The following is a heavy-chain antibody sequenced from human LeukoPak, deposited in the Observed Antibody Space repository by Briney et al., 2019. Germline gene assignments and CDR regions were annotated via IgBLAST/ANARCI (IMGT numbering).Heavy chain of an antibody. D-gene: IGHD4-11*01. Sequence: GGSLRLSCAASGFTFSSYGMHWVRQAPGKGLEWVAVIWYDGSNKYYADSVKGRFTISRDNSKNTLYLQMNSLRAEDTAVYYCARTPYSNYERDSGDEYYFDYWGEGTLVTVSS. V-gene: IGHV3-33*01. CDR3: ARTPYSNYERDSGDEYYFDY. CDR1: GFTFSSYG. CDR2: IWYDGSNK. J-gene: IGHJ4*02.